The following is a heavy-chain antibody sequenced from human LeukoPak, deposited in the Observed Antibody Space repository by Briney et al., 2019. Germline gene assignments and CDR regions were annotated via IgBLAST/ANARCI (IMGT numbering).Heavy chain of an antibody. CDR1: GFTFNNYA. Sequence: GGSLRLSCAASGFTFNNYAMNWVRQAPGKGLEWVSGISGSGGSTYYADSVKGRFTISRDNSKNTLYLQMNSLRAEDTAVYYCAKLIDYYGSGSLTRFDYWGQGTLVTVSS. D-gene: IGHD3-10*01. CDR3: AKLIDYYGSGSLTRFDY. J-gene: IGHJ4*02. V-gene: IGHV3-23*01. CDR2: ISGSGGST.